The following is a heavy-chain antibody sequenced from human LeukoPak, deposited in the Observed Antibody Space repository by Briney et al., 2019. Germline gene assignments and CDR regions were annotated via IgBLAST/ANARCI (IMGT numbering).Heavy chain of an antibody. CDR3: ARDRPPPTTVTTHLLYYYGMDV. J-gene: IGHJ6*02. Sequence: PSQTLSLTCTVSGGSISSGDYYWSWIRQPPGKGLEWIGYIYYSGSTYYNPSLKSRVTISVDTSKNQFSLKLSSVTAADTAVYYCARDRPPPTTVTTHLLYYYGMDVWGQGTTVTVSS. V-gene: IGHV4-30-4*01. CDR2: IYYSGST. D-gene: IGHD4-17*01. CDR1: GGSISSGDYY.